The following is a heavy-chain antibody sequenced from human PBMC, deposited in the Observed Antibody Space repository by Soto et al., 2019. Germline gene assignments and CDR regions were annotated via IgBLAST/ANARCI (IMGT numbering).Heavy chain of an antibody. D-gene: IGHD1-26*01. J-gene: IGHJ4*02. Sequence: PVGSLRLSCAASGFTFSNAWMSWVRQAPGKGLEWVGRIKSKTDGGTTDYAAPVKGRFTISRDDSKNTLYLQMNSLKTEDTAVYYCTTPVGSPGVVVDYWGQGTLVTVSS. CDR1: GFTFSNAW. V-gene: IGHV3-15*01. CDR3: TTPVGSPGVVVDY. CDR2: IKSKTDGGTT.